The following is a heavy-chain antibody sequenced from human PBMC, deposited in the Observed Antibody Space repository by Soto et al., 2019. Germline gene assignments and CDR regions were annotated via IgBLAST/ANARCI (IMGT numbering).Heavy chain of an antibody. D-gene: IGHD3-3*01. Sequence: PGESLKISCKGSGYNFATYWIGWVRQMPGKGLEWMGIISPGDSDTRYSPSFQGQVTVSADKSISTAYLQWSSLKASDTAMYYCARLRYYDFWSASSRYFDYWGQGTLVTVSS. CDR2: ISPGDSDT. CDR1: GYNFATYW. V-gene: IGHV5-51*01. J-gene: IGHJ4*02. CDR3: ARLRYYDFWSASSRYFDY.